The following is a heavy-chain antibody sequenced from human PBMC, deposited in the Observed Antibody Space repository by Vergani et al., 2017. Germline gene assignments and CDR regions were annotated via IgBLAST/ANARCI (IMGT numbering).Heavy chain of an antibody. CDR2: IDPSDSYT. CDR1: GYSFTSYW. V-gene: IGHV5-10-1*03. J-gene: IGHJ5*02. D-gene: IGHD3-10*01. Sequence: EVQLVQSGAEVKKPGESLRISCKGSGYSFTSYWISWVRQMPGKGLEWMGRIDPSDSYTSYSPSFQGHVTISADKSISTAYLQWSSLKASDTAMYYCARQDYYGSGSYYTGAWFDPWGQGTLVTVSS. CDR3: ARQDYYGSGSYYTGAWFDP.